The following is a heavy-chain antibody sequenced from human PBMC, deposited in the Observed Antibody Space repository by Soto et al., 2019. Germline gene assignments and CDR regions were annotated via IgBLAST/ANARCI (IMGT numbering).Heavy chain of an antibody. CDR2: MNPNSGNT. V-gene: IGHV1-8*01. J-gene: IGHJ6*03. CDR1: GYTFTSYD. D-gene: IGHD6-19*01. CDR3: ARGPPSGYSSGWHFYYYYYYMDV. Sequence: ASVKVSCKASGYTFTSYDINWVRQATGQGLEWMGWMNPNSGNTGYAQKFQGRVTMTRNTSISTAYMELSSLRSEDTAVYYCARGPPSGYSSGWHFYYYYYYMDVWGKGTTVTVS.